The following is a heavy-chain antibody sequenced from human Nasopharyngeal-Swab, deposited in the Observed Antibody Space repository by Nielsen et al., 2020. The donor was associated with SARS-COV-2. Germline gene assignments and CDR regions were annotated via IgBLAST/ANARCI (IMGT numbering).Heavy chain of an antibody. D-gene: IGHD3-3*01. CDR2: ISSSSSYI. J-gene: IGHJ4*02. V-gene: IGHV3-21*01. CDR3: ARGGIFGVVIIVTPVDY. Sequence: WIRQPPGKGLEWVSSISSSSSYIYYADSVKGRFTISRDNAKNSLYLQMNSLRAEDTAVYYCARGGIFGVVIIVTPVDYWGQGTLVTVSS.